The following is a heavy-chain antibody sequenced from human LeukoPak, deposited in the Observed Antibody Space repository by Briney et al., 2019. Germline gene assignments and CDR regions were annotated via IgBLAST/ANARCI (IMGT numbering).Heavy chain of an antibody. D-gene: IGHD3-10*01. CDR2: ISVASNT. J-gene: IGHJ4*02. CDR1: GLAFSSYA. Sequence: GGSLRLSCAASGLAFSSYAMSWVRQAPGKGLEWVSTISVASNTFYADSVKGRFTISRDNSRNTVYLQMTSLRADDTAVYYCAETVAILWFGEFMYYFDYWGQGTLVTVSS. V-gene: IGHV3-23*01. CDR3: AETVAILWFGEFMYYFDY.